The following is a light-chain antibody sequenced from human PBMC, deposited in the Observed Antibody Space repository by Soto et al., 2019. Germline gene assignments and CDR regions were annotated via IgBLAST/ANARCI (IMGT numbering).Light chain of an antibody. CDR3: QQYGNSRWT. J-gene: IGKJ1*01. Sequence: EIVLTQSPGTLSLSPGDRATLSCRAGQSVSRNYLAWYQQKPGQAPRLLIYGASNRATGIPDRFSGSGSGTDFTLIISRLEPEDFAVYYCQQYGNSRWTFGQGTKVEIK. CDR2: GAS. V-gene: IGKV3-20*01. CDR1: QSVSRNY.